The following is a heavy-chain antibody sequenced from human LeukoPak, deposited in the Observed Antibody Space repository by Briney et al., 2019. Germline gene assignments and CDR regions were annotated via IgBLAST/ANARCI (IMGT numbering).Heavy chain of an antibody. CDR1: GFTFSSYA. V-gene: IGHV3-23*01. D-gene: IGHD2-15*01. Sequence: GGSLRLSCAASGFTFSSYAMSWVRQAPGKGLEWVSAISGSGGSTYYADSVKGRFTISRDNFKNTLYLQMNSLRAEDTAVYYCAKAFCSGGSCGDYWGQGTLVTVSS. CDR3: AKAFCSGGSCGDY. CDR2: ISGSGGST. J-gene: IGHJ4*02.